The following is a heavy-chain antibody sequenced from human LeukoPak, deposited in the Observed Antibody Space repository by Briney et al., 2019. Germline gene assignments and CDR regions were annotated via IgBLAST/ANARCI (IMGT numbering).Heavy chain of an antibody. Sequence: GGSLRLSCAASGFTFSSYSMNWVRQAPGKGLEWVSSISSSSSYIYYADSVKGRFTLSRDNSKNTLYLQMNSLRAEDTAVYYCAKAPGTTGTTYFDYWGQGTLVTVSS. CDR2: ISSSSSYI. CDR3: AKAPGTTGTTYFDY. J-gene: IGHJ4*02. CDR1: GFTFSSYS. V-gene: IGHV3-21*01. D-gene: IGHD1-1*01.